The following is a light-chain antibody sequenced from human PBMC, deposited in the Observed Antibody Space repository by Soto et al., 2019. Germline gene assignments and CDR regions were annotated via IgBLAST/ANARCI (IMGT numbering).Light chain of an antibody. CDR3: AAWDASLDGYV. Sequence: QSVLTQPPSASGTPGQRVTISCSTSSSNLGDNTVNWYQHVPGTAPKLLIYSYDQRPSGVPDRFSGSKSGTSASLAISGLQSEDEADYYCAAWDASLDGYVFGTGPKVTVL. V-gene: IGLV1-44*01. J-gene: IGLJ1*01. CDR1: SSNLGDNT. CDR2: SYD.